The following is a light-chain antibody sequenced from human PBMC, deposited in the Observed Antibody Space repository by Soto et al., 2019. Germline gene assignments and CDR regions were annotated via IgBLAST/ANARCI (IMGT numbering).Light chain of an antibody. V-gene: IGLV2-23*01. Sequence: LTQPASVSGSPGQSVTISCTGTSSDFGSYKFVSWYQHHPGTVPKVIIYETSKRPSGVSDRFSGSKSGNTASLTISGLQAEDEADYYCFSFTSTNTHVFGSGTKVTVL. CDR1: SSDFGSYKF. CDR2: ETS. J-gene: IGLJ1*01. CDR3: FSFTSTNTHV.